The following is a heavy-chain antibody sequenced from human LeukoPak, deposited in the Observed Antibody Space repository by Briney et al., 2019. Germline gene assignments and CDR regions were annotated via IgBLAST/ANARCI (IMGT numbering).Heavy chain of an antibody. CDR2: MNPNSGNT. V-gene: IGHV1-8*01. CDR1: GYTFTSYD. CDR3: ARGCRESGGWTGYYGMDV. D-gene: IGHD6-19*01. J-gene: IGHJ6*02. Sequence: ASVKVSCKASGYTFTSYDINWVRQATGQGLEWMGWMNPNSGNTGYAQKFQGRVTMTRNTSISTAYMELSSLRSEDTAVYYCARGCRESGGWTGYYGMDVWGQGTTVTVSS.